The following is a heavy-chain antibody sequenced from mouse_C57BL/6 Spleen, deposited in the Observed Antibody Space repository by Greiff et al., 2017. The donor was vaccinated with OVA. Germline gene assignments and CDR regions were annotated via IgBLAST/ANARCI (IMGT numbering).Heavy chain of an antibody. V-gene: IGHV1-82*01. CDR3: ARGGYYGD. D-gene: IGHD1-2*01. CDR1: GYAFSSSW. CDR2: IYPGEGDT. J-gene: IGHJ2*01. Sequence: QVQLQQSGPELVKPGASVKISCKASGYAFSSSWMNWVKQRPGKGLEWIGRIYPGEGDTNYNGKFKGKATLTADKSSSTAYMQLSSLTSEDAAVYFCARGGYYGDWGKGTTLTVSS.